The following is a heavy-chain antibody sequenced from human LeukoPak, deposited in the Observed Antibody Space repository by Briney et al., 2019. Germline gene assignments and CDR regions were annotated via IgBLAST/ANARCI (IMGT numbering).Heavy chain of an antibody. V-gene: IGHV3-7*01. D-gene: IGHD4-23*01. CDR1: GFTFSSYW. J-gene: IGHJ6*03. CDR2: IKQDGSEK. CDR3: ARVSGPRELRWYYYYYYMDV. Sequence: PGGSLRLSCAASGFTFSSYWMSWVRQAPGKGLEWVANIKQDGSEKYYVDSVKGRFTISRDNAKNSLYLQMNSLRAEDTAVYYCARVSGPRELRWYYYYYYMDVWGKGTTVTVSS.